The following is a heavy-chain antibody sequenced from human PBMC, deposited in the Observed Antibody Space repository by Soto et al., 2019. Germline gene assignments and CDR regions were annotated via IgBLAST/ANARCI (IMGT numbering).Heavy chain of an antibody. D-gene: IGHD3-22*01. Sequence: SETLSLTCTVSGGSISSYYWSWIRQPAGKGLEWIGRIYTSGSTNYNPSLKSRVTMSVDTSKNQFSLKLSSVTAADTAVYYCARDTYYYDSSGYYFAEYFQHWGQGTLVTVSS. CDR1: GGSISSYY. CDR3: ARDTYYYDSSGYYFAEYFQH. J-gene: IGHJ1*01. V-gene: IGHV4-4*07. CDR2: IYTSGST.